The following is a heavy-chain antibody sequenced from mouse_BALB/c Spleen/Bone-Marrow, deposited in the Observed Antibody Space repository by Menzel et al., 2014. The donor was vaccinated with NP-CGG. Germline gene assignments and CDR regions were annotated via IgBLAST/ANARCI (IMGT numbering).Heavy chain of an antibody. CDR3: ANYYYGSSLFAY. J-gene: IGHJ3*01. V-gene: IGHV14-3*02. Sequence: EVQLQQSGAELVKPGASVKLSCTASGFNIKDTYMHWVKQRPGQGLEWIGRIDPANGNTKYDPKFQGKATITADTSSNTAYLQLSSQTSGDTAVYYCANYYYGSSLFAYWGQGTLVTVSA. CDR1: GFNIKDTY. CDR2: IDPANGNT. D-gene: IGHD1-1*01.